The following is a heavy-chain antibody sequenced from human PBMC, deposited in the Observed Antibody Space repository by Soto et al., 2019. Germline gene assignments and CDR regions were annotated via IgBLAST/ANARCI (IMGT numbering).Heavy chain of an antibody. V-gene: IGHV3-48*01. CDR1: GFTFSSYS. J-gene: IGHJ3*02. D-gene: IGHD2-2*03. CDR3: ARDEAKSSGYCSSTSCYYAFDI. Sequence: EVQLVESGGGLVQPGGSLRLSCAASGFTFSSYSMNWVRQAPGKGLEWVSYISSSSSTIYYADSVKGRFTISRDNPKNSLYLQMNSLRAEDTAVYYCARDEAKSSGYCSSTSCYYAFDIWGQGTMVTVSS. CDR2: ISSSSSTI.